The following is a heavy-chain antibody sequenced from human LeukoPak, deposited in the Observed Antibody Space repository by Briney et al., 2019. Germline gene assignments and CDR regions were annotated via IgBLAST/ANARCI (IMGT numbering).Heavy chain of an antibody. D-gene: IGHD6-6*01. Sequence: GSSVKVSCKASGGTFSSYAISWVRQAPGQGLEWMGGIIPIFGTANYAQKFQGRVTITADESTSTAYMELSSLRSEDTAVYYCARTIETYSSSPSLDYWGQGTLVTVSS. CDR3: ARTIETYSSSPSLDY. CDR2: IIPIFGTA. V-gene: IGHV1-69*01. CDR1: GGTFSSYA. J-gene: IGHJ4*02.